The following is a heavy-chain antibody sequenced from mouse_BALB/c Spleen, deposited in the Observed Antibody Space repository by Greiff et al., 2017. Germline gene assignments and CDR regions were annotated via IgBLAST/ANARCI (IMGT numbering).Heavy chain of an antibody. CDR2: INPYNGGT. V-gene: IGHV1-18*01. D-gene: IGHD2-10*02. J-gene: IGHJ2*01. Sequence: EVQLQESGPELVKPGASMKISCKASGYSFTGYTMNWVKQSHGKNLERIGLINPYNGGTSYNQKFKGKATLTVDKSSSTAYMELLSLTSEDSAVYYCARKKYGNYYFDYWGQGTTLTVSS. CDR1: GYSFTGYT. CDR3: ARKKYGNYYFDY.